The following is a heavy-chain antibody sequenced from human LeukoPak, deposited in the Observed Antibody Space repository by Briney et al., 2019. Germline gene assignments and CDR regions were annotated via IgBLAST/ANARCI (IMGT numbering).Heavy chain of an antibody. V-gene: IGHV1-2*02. CDR1: GYTFTGYY. CDR2: INPNSGGT. CDR3: ARSYIFDVPAAMSSRVGGTPSTTAFDY. J-gene: IGHJ4*02. D-gene: IGHD2-2*01. Sequence: ASVKVSCKASGYTFTGYYMHWVRQAPGQGPEWMGWINPNSGGTNYAQKFQGRVTMTRDTSISTAYMELSRLRSDDTAVYYCARSYIFDVPAAMSSRVGGTPSTTAFDYWGQGTLVTVSS.